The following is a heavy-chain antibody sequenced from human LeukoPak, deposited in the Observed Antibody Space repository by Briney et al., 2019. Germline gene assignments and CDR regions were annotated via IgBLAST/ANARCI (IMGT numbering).Heavy chain of an antibody. CDR2: ISSDSSTI. CDR3: ARDEDAF. Sequence: GGSLRLSCAASGFAISDYSMNWVRQAPGKGLEWVSYISSDSSTIFYADSVKGRFTISRDNVKNSLFLQLNSLRDEDTAVYYCARDEDAFGGQGTLVTVSS. J-gene: IGHJ4*02. CDR1: GFAISDYS. V-gene: IGHV3-48*02.